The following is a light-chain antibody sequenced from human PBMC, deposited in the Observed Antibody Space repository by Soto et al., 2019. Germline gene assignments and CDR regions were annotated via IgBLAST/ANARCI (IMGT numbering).Light chain of an antibody. CDR2: DAS. J-gene: IGKJ4*01. CDR3: QQRINWPLSFT. V-gene: IGKV3-11*01. Sequence: EIVLTQSPATLSLSPGEGATLSCRASQSVSTYLAWYQQKPGQAPRLLIYDASNRATGIPARFSGSGSGTDFTLTISSLEPEVFAVYYCQQRINWPLSFTFGGGTKV. CDR1: QSVSTY.